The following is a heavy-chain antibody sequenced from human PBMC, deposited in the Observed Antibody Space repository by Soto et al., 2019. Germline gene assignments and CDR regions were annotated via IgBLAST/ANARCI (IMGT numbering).Heavy chain of an antibody. D-gene: IGHD3-9*01. Sequence: SDTLSLTRTFSGGSISNYYWSWLRQPPGKGLEWIGYIYSSGSTHYNPSLQSRVTISADTSKNQVSLKVRSVTAADTAVYYCARDILTGRRGMDVWGQGTTVT. CDR2: IYSSGST. V-gene: IGHV4-59*01. CDR3: ARDILTGRRGMDV. J-gene: IGHJ6*02. CDR1: GGSISNYY.